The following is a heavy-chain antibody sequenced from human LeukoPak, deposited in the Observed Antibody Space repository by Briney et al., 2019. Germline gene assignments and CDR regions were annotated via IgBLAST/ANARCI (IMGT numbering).Heavy chain of an antibody. CDR3: AKDSRSLVVTATPLDY. D-gene: IGHD2-15*01. Sequence: GGSLRLSCAASGFTFSSYGMHWVRQAPGKGLEGVAFIRYDGSSKYYGDSVKGRFTISRDNSKNTLYLQMNSLRPEDTAVYSCAKDSRSLVVTATPLDYWGQGTLVTVSS. V-gene: IGHV3-30*02. J-gene: IGHJ4*02. CDR2: IRYDGSSK. CDR1: GFTFSSYG.